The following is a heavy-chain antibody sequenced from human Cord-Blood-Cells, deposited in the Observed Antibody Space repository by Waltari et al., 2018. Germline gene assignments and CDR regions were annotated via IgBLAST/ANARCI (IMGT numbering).Heavy chain of an antibody. D-gene: IGHD6-13*01. Sequence: EVQLVESGGGLVQPGRSLRLSCAASGFTFDDYAMHWVRHAPGKGLEWVSGISWNSGSIGYADSVKGRFTISRDNAKNSLYLQMNSLRAEDMALYYCAKAPIGIAAAGHFDYWGQGTLVTVSS. J-gene: IGHJ4*02. V-gene: IGHV3-9*03. CDR1: GFTFDDYA. CDR3: AKAPIGIAAAGHFDY. CDR2: ISWNSGSI.